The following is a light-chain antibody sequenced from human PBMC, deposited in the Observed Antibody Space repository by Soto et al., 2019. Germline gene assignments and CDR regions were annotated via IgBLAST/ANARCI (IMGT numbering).Light chain of an antibody. CDR3: SSYAGSNNFVV. J-gene: IGLJ2*01. CDR1: SSDVGGYNY. V-gene: IGLV2-11*01. Sequence: QSVLTQPRSVSGSPGQSVTISCTGTSSDVGGYNYVSWYQQHPGKAPKVMIYDVSERPSGVPDRFSGSKSGNTASLTVSGLQAEDEADYYCSSYAGSNNFVVFGGGTKLTVL. CDR2: DVS.